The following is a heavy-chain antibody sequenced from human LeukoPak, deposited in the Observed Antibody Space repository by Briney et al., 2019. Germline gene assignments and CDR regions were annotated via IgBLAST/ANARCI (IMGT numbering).Heavy chain of an antibody. CDR1: GFTFSSYW. V-gene: IGHV3-7*01. D-gene: IGHD2-2*02. J-gene: IGHJ4*02. Sequence: GGSPRLSCAASGFTFSSYWMSWVRQAPGKGLEWVANIKQDGSEKYYVDSVKGRFTISRDNAKNSLYLQMNSLRAEDTAVYYCAREEGKKYQLLYIDDYWGQGTLVTVSS. CDR2: IKQDGSEK. CDR3: AREEGKKYQLLYIDDY.